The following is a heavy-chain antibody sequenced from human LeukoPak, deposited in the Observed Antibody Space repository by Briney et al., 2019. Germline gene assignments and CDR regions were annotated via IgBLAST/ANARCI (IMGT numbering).Heavy chain of an antibody. CDR1: GYTFTSYG. V-gene: IGHV1-18*01. J-gene: IGHJ4*02. CDR3: ARGGDVEMATMEDKVFDY. D-gene: IGHD5-24*01. CDR2: ISAYNGNT. Sequence: GASVKVSCKASGYTFTSYGISWVRQAPGQGLEWMGWISAYNGNTNYAQKLQGRVTMTTDTSTSTAYMELRSLRSDDTAVYYCARGGDVEMATMEDKVFDYWGQGTLVTVSS.